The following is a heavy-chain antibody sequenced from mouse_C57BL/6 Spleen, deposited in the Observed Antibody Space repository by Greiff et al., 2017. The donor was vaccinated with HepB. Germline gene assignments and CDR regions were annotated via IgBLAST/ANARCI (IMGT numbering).Heavy chain of an antibody. J-gene: IGHJ4*01. CDR3: TTNGAEQALYAMDY. D-gene: IGHD3-2*02. CDR1: GFNIKDYY. V-gene: IGHV14-1*01. CDR2: IDPEDGDT. Sequence: EVQLQQSGAELVRPGASVKLSCTASGFNIKDYYMHWVKQRPEQGLEWIGRIDPEDGDTEYAPKFQGKATMTADTSSNTAYLQLSSLTSEDTAVYYCTTNGAEQALYAMDYWGQGTSVTVSS.